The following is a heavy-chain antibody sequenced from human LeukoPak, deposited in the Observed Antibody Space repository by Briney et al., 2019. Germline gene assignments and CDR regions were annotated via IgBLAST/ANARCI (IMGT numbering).Heavy chain of an antibody. Sequence: PGRSLRLSCTASGFTFSSYGMQWVRQAPGKGLEWVAVISYDGSNKYYADSVKGRFTISRDNSKNTLYVQMNSLRAEDTAVYYCARDPAKFWSGHDYWGQGTLVTVSS. D-gene: IGHD3-3*01. CDR3: ARDPAKFWSGHDY. V-gene: IGHV3-30*03. CDR2: ISYDGSNK. J-gene: IGHJ4*02. CDR1: GFTFSSYG.